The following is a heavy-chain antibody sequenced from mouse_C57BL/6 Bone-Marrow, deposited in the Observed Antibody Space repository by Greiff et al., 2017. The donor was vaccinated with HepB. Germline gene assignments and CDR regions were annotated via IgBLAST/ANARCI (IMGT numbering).Heavy chain of an antibody. CDR1: GYPFTSYW. D-gene: IGHD2-4*01. CDR2: IYPGSGST. J-gene: IGHJ3*01. V-gene: IGHV1-55*01. Sequence: QVQLQQSGAELVKPGASVKMSCKASGYPFTSYWITWVKQRPGQGLEWIGDIYPGSGSTNYNEKFKSKATLTVDTSSSTAYMQLSSLTSEDSAVYYCARSVYDYDGAYWGQGTLVTVSA. CDR3: ARSVYDYDGAY.